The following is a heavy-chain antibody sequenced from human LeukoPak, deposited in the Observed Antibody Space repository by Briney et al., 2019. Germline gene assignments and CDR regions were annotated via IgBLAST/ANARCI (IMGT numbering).Heavy chain of an antibody. J-gene: IGHJ5*02. CDR1: GFTFSSYA. D-gene: IGHD1-14*01. Sequence: PGGSLRLSCAASGFTFSSYAMHWVRQAPGKGLEWVAVISYDGSNKYYADSVKGRFTISRDNSKNTLYLQMNSLRAEDTAVYYCAKSLPGSPNWFDPWGQGTLVTVSS. V-gene: IGHV3-30-3*02. CDR3: AKSLPGSPNWFDP. CDR2: ISYDGSNK.